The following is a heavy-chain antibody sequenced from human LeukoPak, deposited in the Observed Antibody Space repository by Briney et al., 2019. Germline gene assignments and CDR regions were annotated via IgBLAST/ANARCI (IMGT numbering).Heavy chain of an antibody. CDR3: ARGRYYDSSGYHFDY. J-gene: IGHJ4*02. CDR1: GYTFTSYG. V-gene: IGHV1-18*01. D-gene: IGHD3-22*01. CDR2: ISAYNGST. Sequence: ASVKVSCKASGYTFTSYGISWVRQAPGQGLEWMGWISAYNGSTNYAQKLQGRVTMTTDTSTSTAYMELRSLRSDDTAVYYCARGRYYDSSGYHFDYWGQGTLVTVSS.